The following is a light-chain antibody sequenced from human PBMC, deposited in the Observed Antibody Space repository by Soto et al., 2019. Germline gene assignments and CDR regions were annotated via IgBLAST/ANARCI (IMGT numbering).Light chain of an antibody. Sequence: EIVLTQSPGILSLSPGERATLSCRASRTMSSRYLAWYQQKPGQAPRLLIYSASSRDTGIPDRFSGSGSETDCTLTISRLEHEQYQMHYRQKNGYSPNAYDQATKLELK. CDR2: SAS. V-gene: IGKV3-20*01. J-gene: IGKJ2*01. CDR3: QKNGYSPNA. CDR1: RTMSSRY.